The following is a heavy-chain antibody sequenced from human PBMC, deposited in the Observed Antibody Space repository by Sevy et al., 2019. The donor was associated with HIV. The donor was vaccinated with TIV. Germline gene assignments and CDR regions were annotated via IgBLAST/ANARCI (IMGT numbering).Heavy chain of an antibody. D-gene: IGHD3-22*01. Sequence: ASVKVSCKASGYTFTSYDINWVRQATGQGLEWMGWMNPNSGNTGYAQKFQGRVTMTRKTSISTAYMELSSLRSEDTAVYYCARGVRPWYYYDSSGYYFDYWGQGTLVTVSS. V-gene: IGHV1-8*01. CDR2: MNPNSGNT. CDR3: ARGVRPWYYYDSSGYYFDY. J-gene: IGHJ4*02. CDR1: GYTFTSYD.